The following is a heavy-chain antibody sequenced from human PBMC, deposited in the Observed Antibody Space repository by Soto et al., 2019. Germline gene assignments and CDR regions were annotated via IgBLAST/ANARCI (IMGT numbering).Heavy chain of an antibody. CDR3: TTWGYCSRTSRYGVWDYYYYMDV. Sequence: GGSLRLSCAASGFTFSNAWMSWVRQAPGKGLEWVGRIKSKTDGGTTDYAAPVKGRFTISRDDSKNTLYLQMNSLKNADTAVYYCTTWGYCSRTSRYGVWDYYYYMDVWGKGTTVTVSS. V-gene: IGHV3-15*01. D-gene: IGHD2-2*01. CDR2: IKSKTDGGTT. CDR1: GFTFSNAW. J-gene: IGHJ6*03.